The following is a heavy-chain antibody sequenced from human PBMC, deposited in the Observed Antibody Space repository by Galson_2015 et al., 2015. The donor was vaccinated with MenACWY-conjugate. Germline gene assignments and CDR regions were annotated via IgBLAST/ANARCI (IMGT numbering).Heavy chain of an antibody. CDR2: INGDGSTT. CDR3: ARDSSGWVIDF. D-gene: IGHD6-19*01. V-gene: IGHV3-74*01. Sequence: SLRLSCAVSGFSFTDYWMHWVRQTPGKGLVWVSRINGDGSTTNYADSVEGRFTISRDNAKNSLYLQMNSLRAEDTAVYYCARDSSGWVIDFWGQGTLVTVSS. J-gene: IGHJ4*02. CDR1: GFSFTDYW.